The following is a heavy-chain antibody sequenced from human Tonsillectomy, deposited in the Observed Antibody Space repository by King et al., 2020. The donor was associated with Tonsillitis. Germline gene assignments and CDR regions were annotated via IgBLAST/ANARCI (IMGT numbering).Heavy chain of an antibody. Sequence: QLQESGPGLVKPAETLSLTCTVSSGSISSYYWSWIRQPAGKGLEWIGRIYTSGSTNYSPSLKSRVIMSVDTSKNQFFLKLSSVTAADTAVYYCAISSYDSSGYYYFDYWGQGTLVTVSS. CDR2: IYTSGST. D-gene: IGHD3-22*01. J-gene: IGHJ4*02. CDR1: SGSISSYY. CDR3: AISSYDSSGYYYFDY. V-gene: IGHV4-4*07.